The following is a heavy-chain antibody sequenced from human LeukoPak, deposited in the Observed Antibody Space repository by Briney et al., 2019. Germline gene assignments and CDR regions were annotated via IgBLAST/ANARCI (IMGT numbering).Heavy chain of an antibody. Sequence: SETLSLACTVSGYSISSGYYWGWIRQPPGKGLEWIGNIYHSGSTYSNPSLKSRVIISVDTSKNQFSLKLSSVTAADTAVYWCARGAFGVLLSAFDIWGQGTMVTVSS. V-gene: IGHV4-38-2*02. J-gene: IGHJ3*02. CDR2: IYHSGST. D-gene: IGHD3-3*01. CDR1: GYSISSGYY. CDR3: ARGAFGVLLSAFDI.